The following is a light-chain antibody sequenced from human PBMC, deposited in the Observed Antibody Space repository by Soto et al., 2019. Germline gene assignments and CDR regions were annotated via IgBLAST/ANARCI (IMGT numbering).Light chain of an antibody. CDR3: QTWGTGIRV. J-gene: IGLJ3*02. Sequence: QPVLTQSPSASASLGASVKLTCTLSSGHGSYAIAWHQQQPEKGPRYLMKVNSDGSHNKGDGIPDRFSGSSSGAERYLTISSLQSEDEDDYYCQTWGTGIRVFGGGTKLTVL. V-gene: IGLV4-69*01. CDR1: SGHGSYA. CDR2: VNSDGSH.